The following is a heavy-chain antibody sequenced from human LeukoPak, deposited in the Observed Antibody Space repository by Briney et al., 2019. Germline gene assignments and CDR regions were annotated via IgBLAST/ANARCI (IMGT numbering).Heavy chain of an antibody. J-gene: IGHJ4*02. V-gene: IGHV1-46*01. CDR1: GYTFTSYY. D-gene: IGHD6-13*01. CDR2: INPSSGST. CDR3: ATNPEYSSSWYYFDY. Sequence: GASVKVSCKASGYTFTSYYMHWVRQAPGQGLEWMGRINPSSGSTSYAQKFQGRVTMTRDTSTSTVYMELSSLRSEDTAVYYCATNPEYSSSWYYFDYWGQGTLVTVSS.